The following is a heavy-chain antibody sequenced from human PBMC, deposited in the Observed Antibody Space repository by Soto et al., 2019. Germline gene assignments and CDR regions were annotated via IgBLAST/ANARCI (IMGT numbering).Heavy chain of an antibody. CDR1: GFTVSSNY. J-gene: IGHJ4*02. Sequence: GGSLRLSCAASGFTVSSNYMSWVRQAPGKGLEWVSVIYSGGSTYYADSVKGRFTISRDNSKNTLYLQMNSLRAEDTAVYYCARSSWIPAPFDYWGQGTLVTVSS. CDR3: ARSSWIPAPFDY. D-gene: IGHD5-18*01. V-gene: IGHV3-66*01. CDR2: IYSGGST.